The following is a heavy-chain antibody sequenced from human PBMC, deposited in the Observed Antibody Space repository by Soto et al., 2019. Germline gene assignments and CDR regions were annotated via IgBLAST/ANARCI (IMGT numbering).Heavy chain of an antibody. CDR3: ARRDNYGDYVDY. CDR2: IYYSGST. Sequence: SENLSLTCTVSGGSISSSSYYWGWIRQPPGKGLEWIGSIYYSGSTYYNPSLKSRVTISVDTSKNQFSLKLSSVTAADTAVYYCARRDNYGDYVDYWGQGTLVTGSS. V-gene: IGHV4-39*01. D-gene: IGHD4-17*01. CDR1: GGSISSSSYY. J-gene: IGHJ4*02.